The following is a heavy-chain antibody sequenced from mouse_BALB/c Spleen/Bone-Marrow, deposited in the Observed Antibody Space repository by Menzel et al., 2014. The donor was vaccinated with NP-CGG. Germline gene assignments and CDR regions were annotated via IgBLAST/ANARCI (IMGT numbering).Heavy chain of an antibody. Sequence: EVNVVESGGGLVQPGGSLKLSCTASGFTFSDYYMYWVRQTPEKRLEWVANISNGGNNTFYLDTVKGRFTISRDNAKNXXXXXXXXLKSEDTAMYYCARHDGIYAAWFAYWGQGTPVTVSA. D-gene: IGHD2-1*01. J-gene: IGHJ3*01. CDR2: ISNGGNNT. CDR3: ARHDGIYAAWFAY. V-gene: IGHV5-12*01. CDR1: GFTFSDYY.